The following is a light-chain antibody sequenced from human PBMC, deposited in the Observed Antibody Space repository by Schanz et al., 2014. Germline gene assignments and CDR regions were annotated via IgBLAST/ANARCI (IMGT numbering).Light chain of an antibody. V-gene: IGLV2-14*01. J-gene: IGLJ3*02. CDR2: DVS. CDR3: SSYTSIGTRV. Sequence: QSALTQPASVSGSPGQSITISCTGTSSDVGGYNYVSWYQLHPGKAPKLMIYDVSHRPSGVSNRFSGSKSGNTASLTISGLQAEDEADYYCSSYTSIGTRVFGGGTKLTVL. CDR1: SSDVGGYNY.